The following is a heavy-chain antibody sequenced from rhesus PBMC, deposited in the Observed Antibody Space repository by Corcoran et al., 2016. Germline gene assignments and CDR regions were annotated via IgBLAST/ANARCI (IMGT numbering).Heavy chain of an antibody. CDR3: TSIGAAAAGRYNRFDV. D-gene: IGHD6-31*01. CDR2: ISSSSSYR. CDR1: GFTFSSYG. Sequence: EVQLVESGGGLVQPGGSLRLSCAASGFTFSSYGMSWVRQAPGKGRECVSSISSSSSYRYNADSVKGRVTISRDNAKNSLALQMNSLRAEDTAVYYCTSIGAAAAGRYNRFDVWGPGVLVTVSS. J-gene: IGHJ5-1*01. V-gene: IGHV3S16*01.